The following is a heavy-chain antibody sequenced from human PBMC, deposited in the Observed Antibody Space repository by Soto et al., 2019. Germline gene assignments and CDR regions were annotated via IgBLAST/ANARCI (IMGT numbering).Heavy chain of an antibody. D-gene: IGHD6-19*01. CDR1: GFTFSNYA. J-gene: IGHJ4*02. Sequence: GGSLRLSCTASGFTFSNYAVTWVRQAPGKGLEWVSTISGSGGSTAYAQKFQGRVTLTRDTSTNTVSMELSSLRSEDTAVYYCARGTWDSSGWYTFPFDYWGQGTVVTVSS. CDR3: ARGTWDSSGWYTFPFDY. CDR2: ISGSGGST. V-gene: IGHV3-23*01.